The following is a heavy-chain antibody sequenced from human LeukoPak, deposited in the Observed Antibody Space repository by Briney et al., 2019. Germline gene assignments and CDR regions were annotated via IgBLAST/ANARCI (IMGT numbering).Heavy chain of an antibody. J-gene: IGHJ4*02. V-gene: IGHV3-48*04. Sequence: GGSLRLSCAASGFTFSDYGMNWVRQAPGKGLEWVSYISTSGDAIYYADSVQGRFTISRDNAKNSLYLQMNSLSAEDTAVYYCASGMDDYGDYGGGLLFDYWGQGTLVTVSS. CDR1: GFTFSDYG. CDR2: ISTSGDAI. D-gene: IGHD4-17*01. CDR3: ASGMDDYGDYGGGLLFDY.